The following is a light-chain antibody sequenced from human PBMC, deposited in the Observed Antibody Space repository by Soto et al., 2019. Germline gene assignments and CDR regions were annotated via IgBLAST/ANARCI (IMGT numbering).Light chain of an antibody. CDR2: DAS. CDR1: QSVSSNY. J-gene: IGKJ1*01. V-gene: IGKV3-20*01. Sequence: EIVLTQSPGTLSLSPGERATLFCRASQSVSSNYLAWYQQRPGQAPRLLIYDASSRATGIPDRFSGSGSGTDFTLAISRLEPEDFAVYYCQQYGTAPRTFGQGTKVEIK. CDR3: QQYGTAPRT.